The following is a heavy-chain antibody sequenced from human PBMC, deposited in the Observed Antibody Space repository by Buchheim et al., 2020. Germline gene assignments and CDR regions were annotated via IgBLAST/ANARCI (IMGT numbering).Heavy chain of an antibody. J-gene: IGHJ4*02. CDR3: AKGRGFDR. CDR1: GFTSGSYS. CDR2: IGGSGDKT. V-gene: IGHV3-23*01. Sequence: EVQLLASGGGLVQPGGSLRLSCAASGFTSGSYSMAWVRQAPGQGLEWVASIGGSGDKTYYRDSVKGRSTISSNSTKNTLFLQMNSLRVEDTALYFCAKGRGFDRWGQGT.